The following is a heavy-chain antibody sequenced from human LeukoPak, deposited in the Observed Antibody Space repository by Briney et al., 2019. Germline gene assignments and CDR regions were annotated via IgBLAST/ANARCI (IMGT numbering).Heavy chain of an antibody. Sequence: GASVKDSCKACRYTLTSYYMHWVRQAPGQGGDWMGIINPSGGSTSYAQKLQGRVTMTRETSTSTVYMELRSLRSEDTAVYYCATTTSDYGDSAYYYGMDVWGQGTTVPVSS. CDR2: INPSGGST. V-gene: IGHV1-46*03. J-gene: IGHJ6*02. CDR3: ATTTSDYGDSAYYYGMDV. CDR1: RYTLTSYY. D-gene: IGHD4-17*01.